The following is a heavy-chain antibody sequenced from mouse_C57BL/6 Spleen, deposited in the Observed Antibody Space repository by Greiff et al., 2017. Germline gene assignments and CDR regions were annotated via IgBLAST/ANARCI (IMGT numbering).Heavy chain of an antibody. V-gene: IGHV1-80*01. CDR1: GYAFSSYW. D-gene: IGHD4-1*01. J-gene: IGHJ3*01. Sequence: VKLQESGAELVKPGASVKISCKASGYAFSSYWMNWVKQRPGKGLEWIGQIYPGDGDTNYNGKFKGKATLTADKSSSTAYMQLSSLTSEDSAVYFCARFELGWFAYWGQGTLVTVSA. CDR3: ARFELGWFAY. CDR2: IYPGDGDT.